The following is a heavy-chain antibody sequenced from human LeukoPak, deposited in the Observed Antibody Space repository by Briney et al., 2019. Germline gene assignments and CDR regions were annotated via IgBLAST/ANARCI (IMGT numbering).Heavy chain of an antibody. D-gene: IGHD4-17*01. CDR3: TRDRTTVTLFDY. J-gene: IGHJ4*02. V-gene: IGHV3-74*01. Sequence: PGGSLRLPCAASGFTFSSHWMHWVRLVPGKGLVWLSRINFDGSTTGYADSVKGRFTVSRDNAKNTLYLQMNSLRAEDTAVYYCTRDRTTVTLFDYWGQGTLVTVSS. CDR1: GFTFSSHW. CDR2: INFDGSTT.